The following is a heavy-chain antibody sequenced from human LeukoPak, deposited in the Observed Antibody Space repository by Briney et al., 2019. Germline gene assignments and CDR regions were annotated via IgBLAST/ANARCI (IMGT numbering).Heavy chain of an antibody. Sequence: GRSLRLSCAASEFTFSTYAMHWVRQAPGKGLEWVAVISYDGSNKYYADSVKGRFTISRDNSKNTLYLQMNSLRAEDTAVYYCAGRRDDFDYWGQGTLVTVSS. CDR3: AGRRDDFDY. D-gene: IGHD2-21*02. CDR1: EFTFSTYA. CDR2: ISYDGSNK. V-gene: IGHV3-30*04. J-gene: IGHJ4*02.